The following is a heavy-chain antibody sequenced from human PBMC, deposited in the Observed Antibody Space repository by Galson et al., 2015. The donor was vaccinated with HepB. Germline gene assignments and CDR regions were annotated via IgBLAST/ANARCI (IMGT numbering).Heavy chain of an antibody. Sequence: LRLSCAASGFTFSGSAMSWVRQASGKGLEWVGRIRSKDNNYATAYAASVKGRFTISRDDSKNTAYLQMNSLKTEDTAVYYCTRHVEAYSAYSDSWGQGTLVTVSS. J-gene: IGHJ4*02. V-gene: IGHV3-73*01. CDR1: GFTFSGSA. CDR2: IRSKDNNYAT. CDR3: TRHVEAYSAYSDS. D-gene: IGHD4-11*01.